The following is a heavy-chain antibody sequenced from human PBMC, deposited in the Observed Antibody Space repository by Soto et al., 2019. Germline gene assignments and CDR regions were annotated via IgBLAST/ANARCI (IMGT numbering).Heavy chain of an antibody. J-gene: IGHJ4*02. D-gene: IGHD1-26*01. CDR1: GFTFATYA. Sequence: EVQLLESGGGLVQPGGSLRLSCAASGFTFATYAVSWVRQAPGKGPEWVSAFAGGGENTYYTESVKGRFTIFGDNSRTMLYLQMTTLRVEDTAIYYCAREGAVIGAGYFDYWGQGTLVTVSS. CDR2: FAGGGENT. V-gene: IGHV3-23*01. CDR3: AREGAVIGAGYFDY.